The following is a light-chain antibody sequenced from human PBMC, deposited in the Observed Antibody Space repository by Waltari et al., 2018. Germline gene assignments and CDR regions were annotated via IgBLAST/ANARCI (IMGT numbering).Light chain of an antibody. J-gene: IGLJ2*01. CDR3: QSYDNSTVL. CDR2: EDD. V-gene: IGLV6-57*03. Sequence: NFMLTQPLSVSESPGKTVTISCTRNSGDIVGDYVQWYQQRPGSAPTTVIYEDDQTPSGVPDRVSCSIDTSNSASLTISRLRTENEADYYCQSYDNSTVLFGGGTKLTVL. CDR1: SGDIVGDY.